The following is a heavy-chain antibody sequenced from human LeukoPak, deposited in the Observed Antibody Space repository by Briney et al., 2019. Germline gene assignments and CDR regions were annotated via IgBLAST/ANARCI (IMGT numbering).Heavy chain of an antibody. CDR1: GGSISSYY. J-gene: IGHJ4*02. CDR2: IYYSGST. V-gene: IGHV4-59*12. Sequence: PSETLSLTCTVSGGSISSYYWSWIRQPPGKGLEWIGYIYYSGSTYYNPSLKSRVTISVDTSKNQFSLKLSPVTAADTAVYYCARAERYYFDYWGQGTLVTVSS. CDR3: ARAERYYFDY.